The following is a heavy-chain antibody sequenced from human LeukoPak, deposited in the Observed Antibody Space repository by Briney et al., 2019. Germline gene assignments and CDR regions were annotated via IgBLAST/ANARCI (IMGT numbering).Heavy chain of an antibody. CDR3: VRDYDTSGPQKNYFDF. CDR2: IIPMYDSK. J-gene: IGHJ4*02. CDR1: AGSFSSYA. Sequence: ASVNVSCKSPAGSFSSYAVSWVRQAPGRGLEWMGRIIPMYDSKDYTERFRGRLTLTADRSTGTAFMELSSLRPDDTATYYCVRDYDTSGPQKNYFDFWGQGTLITVSS. V-gene: IGHV1-69*04. D-gene: IGHD3-22*01.